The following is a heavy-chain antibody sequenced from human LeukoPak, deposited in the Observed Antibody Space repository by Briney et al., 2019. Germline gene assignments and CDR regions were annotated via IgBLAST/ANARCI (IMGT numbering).Heavy chain of an antibody. CDR2: IYYSGST. D-gene: IGHD1/OR15-1a*01. J-gene: IGHJ6*03. CDR1: GGSISSGDYY. V-gene: IGHV4-61*08. CDR3: ARAFRHRNNNYYYYYYMDV. Sequence: SETLSLTCTVSGGSISSGDYYWSWIRQPPGKGLEWIGYIYYSGSTNYNPSLKSRVTISVDTSKNQFSLKLSSVTAADTAVYYCARAFRHRNNNYYYYYYMDVWGKGTTVTVSS.